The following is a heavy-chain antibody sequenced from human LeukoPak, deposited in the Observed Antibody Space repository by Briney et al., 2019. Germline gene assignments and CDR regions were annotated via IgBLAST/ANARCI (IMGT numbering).Heavy chain of an antibody. CDR1: GGSISSGSYY. V-gene: IGHV4-61*02. J-gene: IGHJ4*02. CDR2: IHTSGSP. CDR3: ARVPAGSSGLFDD. D-gene: IGHD6-6*01. Sequence: SETLSLTCTVSGGSISSGSYYWSWIRQPAGKGLEWIGRIHTSGSPNYNPSLKSRLTISIDTSKNQFSLKVYSVTAADTAVYYCARVPAGSSGLFDDWGQGTLVTVSS.